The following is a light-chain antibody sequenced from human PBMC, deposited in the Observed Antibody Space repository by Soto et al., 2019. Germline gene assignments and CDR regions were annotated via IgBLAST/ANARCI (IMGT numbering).Light chain of an antibody. J-gene: IGKJ1*01. V-gene: IGKV1-6*01. CDR1: QGIRNY. Sequence: ALQMTQSPSSLSASVGDRVTITCRASQGIRNYLGWYQEKPGKAPKLMIYAASSLQTGVPSRFSGSGSGTDFTLPISSLQPEDFATYYCLQDYNYPRTFGQGTKVEIK. CDR2: AAS. CDR3: LQDYNYPRT.